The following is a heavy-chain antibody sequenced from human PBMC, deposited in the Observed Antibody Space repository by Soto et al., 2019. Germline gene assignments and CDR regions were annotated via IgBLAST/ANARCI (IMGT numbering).Heavy chain of an antibody. J-gene: IGHJ1*01. CDR1: GFTFSSYW. V-gene: IGHV3-7*03. D-gene: IGHD3-22*01. CDR2: IKPDGSEK. CDR3: ARDRYYYDSSGYYEYAY. Sequence: PGGSLRLSCAASGFTFSSYWMNWVRQAPGKGLEWVANIKPDGSEKYYVDSVKGRFTISRDNAKNSLYLQMNSLRAEDTAVYYCARDRYYYDSSGYYEYAYWGQGTLVTVSS.